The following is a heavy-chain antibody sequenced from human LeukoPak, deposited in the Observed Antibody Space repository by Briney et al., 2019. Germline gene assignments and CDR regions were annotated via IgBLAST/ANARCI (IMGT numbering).Heavy chain of an antibody. CDR2: IIPIFGTA. V-gene: IGHV1-69*06. CDR3: ARGFVSSSWYFDY. Sequence: ASVKVSCKASGYTFTGYYMHWVRQAPGQGLEWMGGIIPIFGTANYAQKFQGRVTITADKSTSTAYMALSSLRSEETAVYYCARGFVSSSWYFDYWGQGNLVTVSS. CDR1: GYTFTGYY. D-gene: IGHD6-13*01. J-gene: IGHJ4*02.